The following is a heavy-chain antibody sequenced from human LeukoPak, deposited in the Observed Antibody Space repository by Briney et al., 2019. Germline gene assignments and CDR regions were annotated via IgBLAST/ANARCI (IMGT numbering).Heavy chain of an antibody. V-gene: IGHV5-51*01. CDR2: IYPGDSDT. Sequence: GGSLKISCKGAGYSFPSYWIGWVRQMPGKGLECMGIIYPGDSDTRYSPSFQGQVTISADKSISTAYLQWSSLKASDTAMYYCARRYCSGGSCFDYWGQGTLVTVSS. CDR3: ARRYCSGGSCFDY. CDR1: GYSFPSYW. D-gene: IGHD2-15*01. J-gene: IGHJ4*02.